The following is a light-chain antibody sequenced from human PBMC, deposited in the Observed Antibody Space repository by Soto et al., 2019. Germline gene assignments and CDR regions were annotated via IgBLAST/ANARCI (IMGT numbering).Light chain of an antibody. V-gene: IGLV2-14*01. Sequence: QSVLTQPASVSGSPGQSITISCTGTSNAIGAYNYVSWYQQSPDKAPKLLIYDVNNRPSGVSTRFSGSKSGNTASLTISGLQAEDEADYYCSSSTKTSTLVVFGGGTKLTVL. CDR1: SNAIGAYNY. CDR3: SSSTKTSTLVV. J-gene: IGLJ3*02. CDR2: DVN.